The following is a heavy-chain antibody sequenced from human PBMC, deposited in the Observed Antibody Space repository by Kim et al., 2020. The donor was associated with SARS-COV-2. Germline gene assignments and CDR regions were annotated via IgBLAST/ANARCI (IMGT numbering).Heavy chain of an antibody. J-gene: IGHJ6*02. Sequence: SETLSLTCTVSGGSVSSGSYYWSWIRQPPGKGLEWIGYIYYSGSTNYNPSLKSRVTISVDTSKNQFSLKLSSVTAADTAVYYCARGGDDVDFCYCYGMDVWGPGTTVTLSS. V-gene: IGHV4-61*01. CDR1: GGSVSSGSYY. CDR2: IYYSGST. D-gene: IGHD7-27*01. CDR3: ARGGDDVDFCYCYGMDV.